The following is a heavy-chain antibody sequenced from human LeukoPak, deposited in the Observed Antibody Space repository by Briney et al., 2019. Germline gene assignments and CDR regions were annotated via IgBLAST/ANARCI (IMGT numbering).Heavy chain of an antibody. V-gene: IGHV1-18*01. J-gene: IGHJ4*02. Sequence: ASVKVSCRASGYTFTSYGISWVRQAPGQGLEWMGWISAYNGNTNYAQKLEGRVTMTTDTSTSTAYMEPRSLRSDDTAVYYCARDREWQQLNYWGQGTLVTVSS. D-gene: IGHD6-13*01. CDR1: GYTFTSYG. CDR2: ISAYNGNT. CDR3: ARDREWQQLNY.